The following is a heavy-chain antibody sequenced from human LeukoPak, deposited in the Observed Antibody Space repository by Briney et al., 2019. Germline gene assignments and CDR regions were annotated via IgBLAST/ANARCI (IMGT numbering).Heavy chain of an antibody. CDR1: GGSISSRSDY. CDR2: IYYSGST. Sequence: SETLSLTCTGSGGSISSRSDYWGWIRQPPGKGLEWIGSIYYSGSTHYNPSLKSRVTISVDTSKNQFPLKLSSVTAADTAVYYCARRPGEYGGNDFDYWGQGTLVTVSS. CDR3: ARRPGEYGGNDFDY. J-gene: IGHJ4*02. V-gene: IGHV4-39*01. D-gene: IGHD4/OR15-4a*01.